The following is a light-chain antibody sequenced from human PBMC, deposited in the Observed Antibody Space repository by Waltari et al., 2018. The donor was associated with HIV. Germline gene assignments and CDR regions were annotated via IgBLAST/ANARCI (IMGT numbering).Light chain of an antibody. CDR3: QQRAISPGT. Sequence: EIVLTQSPATLSWSPGERATLSCRASQSIATYLAWYQHKPGQPPRLLMSHASTRATGIPARFSGSGSGTDFTLTISSLEPEDFAIYYCQQRAISPGTFGHGTRLDIK. CDR2: HAS. CDR1: QSIATY. V-gene: IGKV3-11*01. J-gene: IGKJ5*01.